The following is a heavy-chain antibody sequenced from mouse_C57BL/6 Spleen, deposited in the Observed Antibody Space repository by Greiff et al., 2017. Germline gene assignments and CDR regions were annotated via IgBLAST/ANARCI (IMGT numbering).Heavy chain of an antibody. CDR1: GFSLTSYG. CDR2: IWSGGST. V-gene: IGHV2-2*01. D-gene: IGHD2-2*01. CDR3: ARNPSYYGYDGGDYAMDY. Sequence: QVQLQQSGPGLVQPSQSLSITCTVSGFSLTSYGVHWVRQSPGKGLEWLGVIWSGGSTDYNAAFISRLSISKDNSKSQVFFKMNSLQADDTAIYYCARNPSYYGYDGGDYAMDYWGQGTSVTVSS. J-gene: IGHJ4*01.